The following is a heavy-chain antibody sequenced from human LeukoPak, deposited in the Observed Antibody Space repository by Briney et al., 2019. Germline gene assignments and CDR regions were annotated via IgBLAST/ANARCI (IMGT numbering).Heavy chain of an antibody. Sequence: SVKVSCKASGGTFSSYAISWVRQAPGQGPEWMGRIIPIFGTANYAQKFQGRVTITTDESTSTAYMELSSLRSEDTAVYYCALPVRSSSTSDYYYYMDVWGKGTTVTVSS. J-gene: IGHJ6*03. V-gene: IGHV1-69*05. CDR3: ALPVRSSSTSDYYYYMDV. CDR2: IIPIFGTA. D-gene: IGHD2-2*01. CDR1: GGTFSSYA.